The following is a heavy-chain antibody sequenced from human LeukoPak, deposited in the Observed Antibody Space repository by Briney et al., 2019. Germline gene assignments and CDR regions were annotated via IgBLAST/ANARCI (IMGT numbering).Heavy chain of an antibody. CDR2: IIPIFGTA. D-gene: IGHD2-2*01. J-gene: IGHJ5*02. V-gene: IGHV1-69*05. CDR1: GGTLSSYA. Sequence: GASVKVSCKASGGTLSSYAISWVRQAPGQGLEWMGGIIPIFGTANYAQKFQGRVTITTDESTSTAYMELSSLRSEDTAVYYCARGDIVVDGNWFDPWGQGTLVTVSS. CDR3: ARGDIVVDGNWFDP.